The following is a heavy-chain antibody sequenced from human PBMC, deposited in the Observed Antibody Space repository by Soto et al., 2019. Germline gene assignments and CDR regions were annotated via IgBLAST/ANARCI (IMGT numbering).Heavy chain of an antibody. CDR2: FRTGGDDGTT. CDR1: GFTFSSYC. D-gene: IGHD3-10*01. J-gene: IGHJ4*02. CDR3: AKKVNSGPGSQYFDY. V-gene: IGHV3-23*01. Sequence: PGGSLRLSCAASGFTFSSYCMSWVRQAPGKGLEWVSGFRTGGDDGTTYYTDSVKGRFTISRDNSKNTLFLQMNSLRVEDTAIYYCAKKVNSGPGSQYFDYWGQGTLVTVSS.